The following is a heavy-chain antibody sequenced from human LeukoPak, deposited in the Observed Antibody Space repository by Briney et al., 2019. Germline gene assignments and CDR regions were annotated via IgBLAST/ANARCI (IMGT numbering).Heavy chain of an antibody. CDR1: GFTFSSYP. J-gene: IGHJ4*02. V-gene: IGHV3-23*01. D-gene: IGHD2-2*01. CDR3: AARPPMPPRFDY. Sequence: GGSLRLSCAASGFTFSSYPMSWVRQAPGKGLEWVSSMSGGGGTTYYADSMKGRFTISRDNSKNTLYLQMNSLRVEDTAVYYCAARPPMPPRFDYWGQGTLVTVSS. CDR2: MSGGGGTT.